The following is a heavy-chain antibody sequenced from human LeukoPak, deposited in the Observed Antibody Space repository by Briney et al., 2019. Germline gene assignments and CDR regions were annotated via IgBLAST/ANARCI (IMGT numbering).Heavy chain of an antibody. J-gene: IGHJ6*02. CDR1: GGTFSSYA. D-gene: IGHD4-17*01. CDR3: ARVRYGDFSYYYYYGMDV. V-gene: IGHV1-69*04. Sequence: SVKVSCKASGGTFSSYAIRWVRQAPGQGLEWMGRIIPILGIANYAQKFQGRVTITADKSTSTAYMELSSLRSEDTAVYYCARVRYGDFSYYYYYGMDVWGQGTTVTVSS. CDR2: IIPILGIA.